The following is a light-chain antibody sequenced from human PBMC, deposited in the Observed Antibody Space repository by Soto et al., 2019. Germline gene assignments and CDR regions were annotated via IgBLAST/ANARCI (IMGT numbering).Light chain of an antibody. J-gene: IGLJ1*01. CDR2: DVS. V-gene: IGLV2-14*03. CDR1: SSDVGGYNY. CDR3: CSYSSGSTPWV. Sequence: QSALTQPASASGSAGQSITISCTGTSSDVGGYNYVSWYQHHPGKAPKLIIFDVSDRPSGISDRFSASKSGNTASLTISGLQAEDEADYYCCSYSSGSTPWVFGTGTKVTVL.